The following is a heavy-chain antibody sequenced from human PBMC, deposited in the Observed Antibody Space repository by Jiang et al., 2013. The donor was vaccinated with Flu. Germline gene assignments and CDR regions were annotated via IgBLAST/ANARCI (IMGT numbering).Heavy chain of an antibody. CDR2: IYYSGST. Sequence: GSGLVKPSQTLSLTCTVSGGSISSGDYYWSWIRQPPGKGLEWIGYIYYSGSTYYNPSLKSRVTISVDTSKNQFSLKLSSVTAADTAVYYCARGTMVRGISSFDYWGQGTLVTVSS. CDR3: ARGTMVRGISSFDY. V-gene: IGHV4-30-4*01. D-gene: IGHD3-10*01. J-gene: IGHJ4*02. CDR1: GGSISSGDYY.